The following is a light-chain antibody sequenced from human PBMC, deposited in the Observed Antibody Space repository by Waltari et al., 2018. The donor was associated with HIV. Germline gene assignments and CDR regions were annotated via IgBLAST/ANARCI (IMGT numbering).Light chain of an antibody. CDR1: AWPMQY. V-gene: IGLV3-25*03. J-gene: IGLJ2*01. CDR3: QSADSSGTYWV. Sequence: SYELTQPPSVSVSPGQTARITCSGVAWPMQYAYWYQQHPGQTPVVVIYKDTERSSGIPERFSGSSSGTTVTLTISGVQAEDEADYYCQSADSSGTYWVFGGGTKLTVL. CDR2: KDT.